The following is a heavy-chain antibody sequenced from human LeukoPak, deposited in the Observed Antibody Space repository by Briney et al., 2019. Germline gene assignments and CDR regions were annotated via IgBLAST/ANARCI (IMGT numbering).Heavy chain of an antibody. Sequence: PGGSLRLSCAASGFTFSSYSMNWVRQAPGKGREWVSSISSSSSYIYYADSVKGRFTISRDNAKNSLYLQMNSLRAEDTAVYYCARSGESDYYYYYVDVWGKGTTVTVSS. J-gene: IGHJ6*03. CDR1: GFTFSSYS. D-gene: IGHD4-17*01. V-gene: IGHV3-21*01. CDR2: ISSSSSYI. CDR3: ARSGESDYYYYYVDV.